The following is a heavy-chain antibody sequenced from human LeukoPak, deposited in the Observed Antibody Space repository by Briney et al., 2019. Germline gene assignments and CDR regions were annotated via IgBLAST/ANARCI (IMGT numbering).Heavy chain of an antibody. J-gene: IGHJ4*02. CDR3: ARHWGSYYFDY. CDR1: GGSFSGYY. Sequence: PSETLSLTCAVYGGSFSGYYWSWIRQPPGKGLEWIGEINHSGSTNYNPSLKSRVTISVDTSKNQFSLKLSSVTAADTAVYYCARHWGSYYFDYWGQGTLVTVSS. CDR2: INHSGST. V-gene: IGHV4-34*01. D-gene: IGHD3-16*01.